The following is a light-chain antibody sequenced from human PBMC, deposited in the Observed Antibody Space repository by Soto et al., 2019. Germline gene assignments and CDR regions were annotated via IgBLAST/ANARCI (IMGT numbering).Light chain of an antibody. V-gene: IGKV4-1*01. CDR2: WAS. CDR3: QQYWDTPWT. CDR1: QSLLDNVNNKNY. J-gene: IGKJ1*01. Sequence: DTVMTQSPDSLAVALGEMATIKCKSSQSLLDNVNNKNYLGWYQQKAGQPPKLLLYWASYRASGVPDRFSGSGSGTDFALTISSLQDEEVAFHYCQQYWDTPWTLGPGTKV.